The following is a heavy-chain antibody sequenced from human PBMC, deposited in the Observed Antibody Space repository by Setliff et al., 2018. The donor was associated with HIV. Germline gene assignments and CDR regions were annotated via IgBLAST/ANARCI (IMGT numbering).Heavy chain of an antibody. J-gene: IGHJ6*03. V-gene: IGHV4-39*02. D-gene: IGHD3-10*01. CDR3: ARDRRGYYYGSGSCYMDV. CDR1: GGSISSGAYY. CDR2: IYYSGST. Sequence: SETLSLTCSVSGGSISSGAYYWGWIRQPPGKGLEWIGSIYYSGSTYYNPSLKSRVTISVDTSKNQFSLKLSSVTAADTAVYYCARDRRGYYYGSGSCYMDVWGTGTTVTVSS.